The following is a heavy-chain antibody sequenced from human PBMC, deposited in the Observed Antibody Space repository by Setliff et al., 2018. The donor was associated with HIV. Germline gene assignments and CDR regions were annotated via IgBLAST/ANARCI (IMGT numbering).Heavy chain of an antibody. V-gene: IGHV4-31*03. D-gene: IGHD3-10*01. CDR1: GGSIRSGGYY. CDR2: IYYSGRT. CDR3: ARGQGGYYYGSGSYPNWFDP. Sequence: SETLSLTCTVSGGSIRSGGYYWGWIRQHPGKGLEWIGNIYYSGRTYYNPTLKSRVTISVDTSKNQFSLKLSSVTAADTAVYYCARGQGGYYYGSGSYPNWFDPWGQGSLVTVSS. J-gene: IGHJ5*02.